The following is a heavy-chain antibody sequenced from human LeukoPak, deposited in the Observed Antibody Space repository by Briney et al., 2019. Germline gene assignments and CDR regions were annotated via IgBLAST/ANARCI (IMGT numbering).Heavy chain of an antibody. D-gene: IGHD2-21*02. V-gene: IGHV3-74*01. CDR2: ISNGGVST. J-gene: IGHJ4*02. CDR1: RFTLISYG. CDR3: ARELPREVTLDY. Sequence: PRGSLRLSCAPSRFTLISYGMQWVRHAPREGLVWVSRISNGGVSTNYADSVRGRFTISRDNAKNTLYLQMNSLRAEDTGVYYCARELPREVTLDYWGQGTLVTVSS.